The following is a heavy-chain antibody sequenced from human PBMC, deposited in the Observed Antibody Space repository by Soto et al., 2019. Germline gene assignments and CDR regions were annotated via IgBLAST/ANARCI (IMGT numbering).Heavy chain of an antibody. Sequence: QVQLVESGGGVVQPGRSLRLSCAASGFTFSSYGMHWVRQAPGKGLEWVAVISYDGSNKYYADSVKGRFTISRDNSKNPLYLQMNSLRAEDTAVYYCANHGTTEYFQHWGQGTLVTVSS. CDR2: ISYDGSNK. CDR1: GFTFSSYG. V-gene: IGHV3-30*18. J-gene: IGHJ1*01. CDR3: ANHGTTEYFQH.